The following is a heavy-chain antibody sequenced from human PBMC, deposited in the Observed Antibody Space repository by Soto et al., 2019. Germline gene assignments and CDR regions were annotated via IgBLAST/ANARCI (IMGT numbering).Heavy chain of an antibody. CDR3: FVMIWPVLSSTDF. J-gene: IGHJ4*02. Sequence: SENLSLTCTVSGVSIDNYCWNWVRQPPGKGLEWIGYVSYSGRTNYNPSLKSRVNMLVDKSKNQFSLNLTSVTAADTAVYYCFVMIWPVLSSTDFSGQATMVTVS. D-gene: IGHD2-8*01. CDR1: GVSIDNYC. V-gene: IGHV4-59*03. CDR2: VSYSGRT.